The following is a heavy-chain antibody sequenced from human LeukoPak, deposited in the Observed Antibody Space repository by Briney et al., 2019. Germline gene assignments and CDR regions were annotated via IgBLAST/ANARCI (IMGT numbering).Heavy chain of an antibody. D-gene: IGHD3-9*01. CDR3: AKDRSTYNVLTGYQES. CDR2: ISFDGGNK. V-gene: IGHV3-30*18. Sequence: PGGSLRLSCAASGFTFSNYGMHWVRQAPGKGLEWVALISFDGGNKNYVDSVKGRFTVSRDNSRNTLYLQMNSLRAEDTAVCYCAKDRSTYNVLTGYQESWGQGTLVTVSS. CDR1: GFTFSNYG. J-gene: IGHJ5*02.